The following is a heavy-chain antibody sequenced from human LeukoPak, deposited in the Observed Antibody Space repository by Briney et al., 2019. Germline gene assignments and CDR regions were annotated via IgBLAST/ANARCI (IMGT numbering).Heavy chain of an antibody. D-gene: IGHD6-13*01. CDR2: SNAGNGNT. Sequence: ASVKVSCKASGYTFSIYAMHWVRQAPGQRLEWMGWSNAGNGNTKYSQEFQGRVTITRDTSASTAYMELSSLRSEDMAVYYCARDMIVYSSSWSLPYYYYYGMDVWGQGATVTVSS. J-gene: IGHJ6*02. V-gene: IGHV1-3*02. CDR3: ARDMIVYSSSWSLPYYYYYGMDV. CDR1: GYTFSIYA.